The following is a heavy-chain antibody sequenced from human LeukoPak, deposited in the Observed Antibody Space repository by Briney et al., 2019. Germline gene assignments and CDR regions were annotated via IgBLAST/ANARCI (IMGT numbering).Heavy chain of an antibody. D-gene: IGHD1-26*01. CDR3: ARVGPWVNPDYYYYYMDV. Sequence: SETLSLTCTVSGGSISSYYWSWIRQPPGKGLEWIGSIYYSGNTYYNASLKSRVTISVDTSKNQFSLKLTSVTAADTAVYYCARVGPWVNPDYYYYYMDVWGKGTTVTVSS. J-gene: IGHJ6*03. CDR2: IYYSGNT. V-gene: IGHV4-59*05. CDR1: GGSISSYY.